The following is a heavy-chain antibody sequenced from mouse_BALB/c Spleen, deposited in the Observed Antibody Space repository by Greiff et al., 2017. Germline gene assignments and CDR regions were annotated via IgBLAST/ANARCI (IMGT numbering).Heavy chain of an antibody. V-gene: IGHV5-4*02. Sequence: EVQLVESGGGLVKPGGSLKLSCAASGFTFSDYYMYWVRQTPEKRLEWVATISDGGSYTYYPDSVKGRFTISRDNAKNNLYLQMSSLKSEDTAMYYCARPYDDDGAWFAYWGQGTLVTVSA. D-gene: IGHD2-4*01. CDR3: ARPYDDDGAWFAY. CDR2: ISDGGSYT. J-gene: IGHJ3*01. CDR1: GFTFSDYY.